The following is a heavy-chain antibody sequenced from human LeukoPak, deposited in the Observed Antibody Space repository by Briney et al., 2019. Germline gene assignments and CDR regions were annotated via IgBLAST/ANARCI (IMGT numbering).Heavy chain of an antibody. CDR3: TRGAGWLIDY. D-gene: IGHD3-16*01. CDR1: GGSVSSYY. Sequence: SETLSLTCTVSGGSVSSYYWSWIRQPPGKGLEWIGYFHNSGTSTYNPSLKSRVTISADTSKNQFSLKLNSLTTADTAVYYCTRGAGWLIDYWGQGILVTVSS. V-gene: IGHV4-59*02. CDR2: FHNSGTS. J-gene: IGHJ4*02.